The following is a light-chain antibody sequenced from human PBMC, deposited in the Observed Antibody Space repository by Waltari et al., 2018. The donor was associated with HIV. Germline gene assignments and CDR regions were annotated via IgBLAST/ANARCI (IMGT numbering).Light chain of an antibody. CDR1: CSDLGRYDS. CDR2: DVS. Sequence: SALPQPASVSGPPGQSTTISCPGTCSDLGRYDSVSWSQQHPGKAPKLMIFDVSNRPSGVSNRFSGSKSGNTASLTISGLQAEDEADYYCSSYTSSSALDVVFGGGTKLTVL. CDR3: SSYTSSSALDVV. J-gene: IGLJ2*01. V-gene: IGLV2-14*03.